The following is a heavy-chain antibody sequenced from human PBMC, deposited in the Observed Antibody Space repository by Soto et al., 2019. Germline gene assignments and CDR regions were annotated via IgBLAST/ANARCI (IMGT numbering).Heavy chain of an antibody. J-gene: IGHJ4*02. CDR3: ARLVQLWVFDY. Sequence: SETLSLTCTVSGGSISSYYWSWIRQPPGKGLEWIGYIYYSGSTNYNPSLKSRVTISVDTSKNQFSLKLSSVTAADTAVYYCARLVQLWVFDYWGQGTLVTVSS. D-gene: IGHD5-18*01. V-gene: IGHV4-59*08. CDR1: GGSISSYY. CDR2: IYYSGST.